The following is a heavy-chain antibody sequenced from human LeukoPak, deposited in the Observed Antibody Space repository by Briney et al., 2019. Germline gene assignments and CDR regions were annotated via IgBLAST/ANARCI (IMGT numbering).Heavy chain of an antibody. J-gene: IGHJ4*02. V-gene: IGHV3-30-3*01. Sequence: TGGSLRLSCAASGFTFSSYAMPWVRQAPGKGLEWVAVISYDGSNKYYADSVKGRFTISRDNSKNTLYLQMNSLRAEDTAVYYCARDTISIVLIEDWGQGALVTVSS. CDR1: GFTFSSYA. CDR3: ARDTISIVLIED. D-gene: IGHD2-8*01. CDR2: ISYDGSNK.